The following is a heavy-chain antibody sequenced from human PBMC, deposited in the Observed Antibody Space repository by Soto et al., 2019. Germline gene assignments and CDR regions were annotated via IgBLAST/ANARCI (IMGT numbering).Heavy chain of an antibody. CDR2: LSAHNGNT. J-gene: IGHJ4*02. Sequence: QVHLVQSGAEVKKPGASVKVSCKASGYTFTSYGITWVRQAPGQGLEWMGWLSAHNGNTDYAQKLQGRVIVTRDTSTSTDYMELRSLSADDTAVYYCARGRYGDYWGQGALVTVSS. CDR3: ARGRYGDY. V-gene: IGHV1-18*01. D-gene: IGHD1-1*01. CDR1: GYTFTSYG.